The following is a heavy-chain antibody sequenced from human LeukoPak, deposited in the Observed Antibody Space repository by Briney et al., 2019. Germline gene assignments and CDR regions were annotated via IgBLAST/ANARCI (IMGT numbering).Heavy chain of an antibody. J-gene: IGHJ4*02. CDR3: TTRSGFWSGSDY. CDR2: IKRKIDGGTT. V-gene: IGHV3-15*01. CDR1: GFTFSNVW. Sequence: PGGSLRLSCAASGFTFSNVWMSWVRQAPGKGLEWVGRIKRKIDGGTTDYAAPVKGRFTISRDDSKNTLYLQMNSLKTEDTAVYYCTTRSGFWSGSDYWGQGTLVTVSS. D-gene: IGHD3-3*01.